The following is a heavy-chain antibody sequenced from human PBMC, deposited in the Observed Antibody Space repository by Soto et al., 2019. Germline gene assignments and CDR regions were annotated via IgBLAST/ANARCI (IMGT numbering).Heavy chain of an antibody. Sequence: SETLSLTCTVSGGSISSYYWSWIRQPPGKGLEWIGYIYYSGSTNYNPSLKSRVTISVDTSKNQFSLKLSSVTAADTAVYYCARGTSGYTSGFLPFDSWGQETLVTVSS. CDR2: IYYSGST. CDR1: GGSISSYY. V-gene: IGHV4-59*01. J-gene: IGHJ5*01. CDR3: ARGTSGYTSGFLPFDS. D-gene: IGHD5-18*01.